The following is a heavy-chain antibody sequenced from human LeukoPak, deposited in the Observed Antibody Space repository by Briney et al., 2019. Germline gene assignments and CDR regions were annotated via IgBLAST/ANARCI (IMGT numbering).Heavy chain of an antibody. CDR1: GFTFSSRW. CDR3: ARGWLRSDYCFDS. J-gene: IGHJ4*02. V-gene: IGHV3-74*01. CDR2: INSDVSSA. Sequence: GGSLRLSCAASGFTFSSRWMHWVRKAPGKGLVWVSRINSDVSSAGYADSVKGRFAISRDDAKNTLYLQMNGLRAEDTAVCYCARGWLRSDYCFDSWGQGTLVTVSS. D-gene: IGHD5-12*01.